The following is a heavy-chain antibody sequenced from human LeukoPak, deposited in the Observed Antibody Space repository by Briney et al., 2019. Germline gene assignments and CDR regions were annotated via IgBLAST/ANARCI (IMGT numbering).Heavy chain of an antibody. CDR2: ITASSTAI. J-gene: IGHJ4*02. CDR1: GFTFSSYG. D-gene: IGHD3-9*01. Sequence: GGSLRLSCAASGFTFSSYGMRWVRQAPGKGLEWVSSITASSTAIYSADSVKGRFTISRDNAKNFLYLQMNSLRAEDTAVYYCARTYYDILTGYNPYFDYWGQGILVTVSS. CDR3: ARTYYDILTGYNPYFDY. V-gene: IGHV3-21*01.